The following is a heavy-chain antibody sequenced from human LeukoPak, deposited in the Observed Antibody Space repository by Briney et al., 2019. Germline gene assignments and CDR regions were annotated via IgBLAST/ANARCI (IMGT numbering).Heavy chain of an antibody. CDR2: IIPILGIA. CDR1: GGTFSSYA. J-gene: IGHJ4*02. CDR3: ARDRSALEWLYTFDY. V-gene: IGHV1-69*04. Sequence: GASVKVSCKASGGTFSSYAISWVRQAPGQGLEWMGRIIPILGIANYAQKFQGRVTITADKSTSTAYMELSSLRSEDTAVYYCARDRSALEWLYTFDYWGQGTLVTVSS. D-gene: IGHD3-3*01.